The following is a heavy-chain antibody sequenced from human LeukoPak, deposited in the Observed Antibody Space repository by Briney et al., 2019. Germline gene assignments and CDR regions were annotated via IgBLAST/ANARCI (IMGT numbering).Heavy chain of an antibody. J-gene: IGHJ4*02. CDR3: ARGQGRDGYNGILDY. CDR1: GGSFSGYY. D-gene: IGHD5-24*01. V-gene: IGHV4-34*01. CDR2: INPSGTT. Sequence: SETLSLTCAVYGGSFSGYYWTWIRQPPGKGLEWIGEINPSGTTNYNPSLKSRVTISVDRSKNQFSLKLRSATAADTAVFYCARGQGRDGYNGILDYWGQGALVTVSS.